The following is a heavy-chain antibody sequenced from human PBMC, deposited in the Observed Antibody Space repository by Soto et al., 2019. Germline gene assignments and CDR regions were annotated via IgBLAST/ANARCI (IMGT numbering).Heavy chain of an antibody. CDR3: AKGVGRSKPRIIDY. D-gene: IGHD1-26*01. V-gene: IGHV3-23*01. Sequence: GGSLRLSCAASGFTFSSYAMTWVRQAPGKGLEWVSNIGDSGGSIYYADSVRGRFTISRDNSKKTLYLQMNSLRAEDTAVYYCAKGVGRSKPRIIDYSCQAT. J-gene: IGHJ4*02. CDR2: IGDSGGSI. CDR1: GFTFSSYA.